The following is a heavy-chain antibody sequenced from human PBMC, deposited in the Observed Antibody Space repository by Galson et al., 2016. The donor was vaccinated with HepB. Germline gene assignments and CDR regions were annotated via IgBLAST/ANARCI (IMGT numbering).Heavy chain of an antibody. V-gene: IGHV3-74*01. Sequence: SLRLSCAASGFTYTDYWMHWVRQVPGKGLVWVARIFRDVDSAKYADFVKGRFTITRDNARNTLYLQMNSLTDDDTAVYHCVRDRPAWDWGQGTLVTVSS. CDR3: VRDRPAWD. D-gene: IGHD7-27*01. CDR1: GFTYTDYW. J-gene: IGHJ4*02. CDR2: IFRDVDSA.